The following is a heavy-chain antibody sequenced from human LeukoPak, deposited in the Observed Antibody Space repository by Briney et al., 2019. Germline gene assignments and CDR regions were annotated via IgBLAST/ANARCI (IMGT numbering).Heavy chain of an antibody. V-gene: IGHV1-2*02. CDR3: ARGSNDDPGGYYLNWFDP. Sequence: ASVKVSCKASGYTLTGYYMHWVRQAPGQGLEWMGWINPNSGGTNYAQKFQGRVTMTRDTSISTAYMELSRLRSDDTAVYYCARGSNDDPGGYYLNWFDPWGQGTLVTVSS. CDR2: INPNSGGT. D-gene: IGHD3-10*01. J-gene: IGHJ5*02. CDR1: GYTLTGYY.